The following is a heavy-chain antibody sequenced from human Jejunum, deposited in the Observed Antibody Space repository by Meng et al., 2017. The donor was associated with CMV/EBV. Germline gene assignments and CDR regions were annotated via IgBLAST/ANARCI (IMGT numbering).Heavy chain of an antibody. J-gene: IGHJ5*02. V-gene: IGHV1-18*04. CDR1: GYTFTSNS. CDR2: ISGYNGDT. Sequence: QVQLVQSGAEVKQPGASVKVSCKVFGYTFTSNSFSWLRQAPGQGLAWMGWISGYNGDTNYAQKFQGRVTMTTDTSTSTTYMELRSLKSDDTAVYFCARLVVVTSISGPRWFDPWGQGTLVTVSS. CDR3: ARLVVVTSISGPRWFDP. D-gene: IGHD2-21*02.